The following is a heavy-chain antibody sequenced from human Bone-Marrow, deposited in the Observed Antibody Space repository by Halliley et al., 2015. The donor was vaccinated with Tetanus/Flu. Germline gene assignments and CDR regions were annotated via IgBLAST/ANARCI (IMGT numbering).Heavy chain of an antibody. D-gene: IGHD5-12*01. J-gene: IGHJ4*02. CDR2: IFYSGNT. CDR3: ARGGTGYQDFDY. Sequence: EWIGFIFYSGNTKYNPSLKRRGPISVDTSKNEFYLRLTSVTAADTAVYYCARGGTGYQDFDYWGQGTLVNVSS. V-gene: IGHV4-59*09.